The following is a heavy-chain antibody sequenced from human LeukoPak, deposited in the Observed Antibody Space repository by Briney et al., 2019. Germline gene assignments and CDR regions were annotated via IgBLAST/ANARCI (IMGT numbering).Heavy chain of an antibody. D-gene: IGHD4-17*01. Sequence: GGSLRLSCAASGFTFSSYWMHWVRQAPGKGLVWVSRINSGGSSTSYADSVKGRFTISRDNAKNTLYLQMNSLRAEDTAVYYCARGAYGDYGFYAFDIWGQGTMVTVSS. V-gene: IGHV3-74*01. CDR1: GFTFSSYW. CDR2: INSGGSST. J-gene: IGHJ3*02. CDR3: ARGAYGDYGFYAFDI.